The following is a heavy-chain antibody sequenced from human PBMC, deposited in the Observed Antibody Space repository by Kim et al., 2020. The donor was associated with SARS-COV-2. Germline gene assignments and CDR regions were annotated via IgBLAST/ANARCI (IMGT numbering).Heavy chain of an antibody. Sequence: SETLSLTCTVSGGSISSSSYYWGWIRQPPGKGLEWIGSIYYSGSTYYNPSLKSRVTISVDTSKNQFSLKLSSVTAADTAVYYCARQGQQLVGDNWFDPWGQGTLVTVSS. CDR3: ARQGQQLVGDNWFDP. V-gene: IGHV4-39*01. J-gene: IGHJ5*02. CDR1: GGSISSSSYY. D-gene: IGHD6-13*01. CDR2: IYYSGST.